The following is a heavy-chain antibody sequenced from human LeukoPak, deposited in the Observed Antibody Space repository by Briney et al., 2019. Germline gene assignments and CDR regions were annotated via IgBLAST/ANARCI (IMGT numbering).Heavy chain of an antibody. Sequence: GGSLRLCCAASGFTFSSYAMHWGRQAPGKGLEWVAVISYDGSNKYYADSVKGRFTISRDNSKNTLYLQMNSLRAEDTAVYYCARGEEMASMPFDIWGQGTMVTVSS. CDR2: ISYDGSNK. CDR1: GFTFSSYA. D-gene: IGHD5-24*01. J-gene: IGHJ3*02. CDR3: ARGEEMASMPFDI. V-gene: IGHV3-30-3*01.